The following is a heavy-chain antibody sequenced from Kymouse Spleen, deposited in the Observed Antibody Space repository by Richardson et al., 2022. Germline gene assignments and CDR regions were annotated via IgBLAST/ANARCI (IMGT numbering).Heavy chain of an antibody. D-gene: IGHD3-22*01. Sequence: QVQLVESGGGVVQPGRSLRLSCAASGFTFSSYGMHWVRQAPGKGLEWVAVIWYDGSNKYYADSVKGRFTISRDNSKNTLYLQMNSLRAEDTAVYYCARDYYDSSGYPFDYWGQGTLVTVSS. CDR3: ARDYYDSSGYPFDY. CDR1: GFTFSSYG. CDR2: IWYDGSNK. J-gene: IGHJ4*02. V-gene: IGHV3-33*01.